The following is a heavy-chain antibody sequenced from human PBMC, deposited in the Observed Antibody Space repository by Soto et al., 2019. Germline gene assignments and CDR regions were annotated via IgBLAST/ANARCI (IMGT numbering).Heavy chain of an antibody. J-gene: IGHJ5*02. Sequence: QVQLQESGPGLVKPSQTLSLTCTVSGGSISSVGYYWSWIRQHPGKGLEWIGYIYNSGSTHYNPSLKGRIPMSVDTSKNQFSLKLSSVTVADTAVYFCARETVGTIDRWGQGTLVTVSS. CDR1: GGSISSVGYY. CDR3: ARETVGTIDR. V-gene: IGHV4-31*03. CDR2: IYNSGST. D-gene: IGHD5-12*01.